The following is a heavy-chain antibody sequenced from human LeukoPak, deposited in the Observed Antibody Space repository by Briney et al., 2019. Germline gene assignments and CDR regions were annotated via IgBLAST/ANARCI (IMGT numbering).Heavy chain of an antibody. V-gene: IGHV3-7*03. J-gene: IGHJ4*02. CDR3: ARVIGEGAHIDY. CDR2: IKQDGSEK. D-gene: IGHD1-26*01. Sequence: GGSLRLSCAASGFTFSSYWMSWVRQAPGKGLEWVANIKQDGSEKYYVDSVKGRFTISRDNAKNSLYLQMNRLRAEDTAFYHCARVIGEGAHIDYWGQGTLVTVSS. CDR1: GFTFSSYW.